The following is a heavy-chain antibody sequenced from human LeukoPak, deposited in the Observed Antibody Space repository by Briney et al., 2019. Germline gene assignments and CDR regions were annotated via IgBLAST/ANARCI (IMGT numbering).Heavy chain of an antibody. Sequence: GGSLRLSCAASGFTFSSYAMSWVRQAPGKGLEWVSAISGSGGSTYYADSVKGRFTISRDNSKSTLYLQMNSLRAEDTAVYHCAKTLRDLEWLTGELDVWGQGTAVTVSS. CDR1: GFTFSSYA. J-gene: IGHJ6*02. CDR2: ISGSGGST. CDR3: AKTLRDLEWLTGELDV. V-gene: IGHV3-23*01. D-gene: IGHD3-3*01.